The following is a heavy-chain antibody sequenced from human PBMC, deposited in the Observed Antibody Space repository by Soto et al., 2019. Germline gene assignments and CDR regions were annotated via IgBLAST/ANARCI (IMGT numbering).Heavy chain of an antibody. CDR1: GGSISSGDYY. D-gene: IGHD2-2*01. CDR3: ARDLLQVSRFEVVPVYGMDV. Sequence: QVQLQESGPGLVKPSQTLSLTCTVSGGSISSGDYYWSWIRQPPGKGLEWIGYIYYSGSTYYNPSLKSRVTISVDTSKNQFSLKLSSVTAADTAVYYCARDLLQVSRFEVVPVYGMDVWGQGTTVTVSS. J-gene: IGHJ6*02. V-gene: IGHV4-30-4*01. CDR2: IYYSGST.